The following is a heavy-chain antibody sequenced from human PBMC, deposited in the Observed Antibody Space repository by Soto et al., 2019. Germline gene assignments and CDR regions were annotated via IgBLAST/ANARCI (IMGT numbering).Heavy chain of an antibody. D-gene: IGHD2-21*01. J-gene: IGHJ6*03. V-gene: IGHV1-69*02. CDR1: GGSFTSYS. CDR3: AKSLLFVDHGYMDV. CDR2: IIPIQGKA. Sequence: QVQLVQSGAELKKPGSSVKVSCEASGGSFTSYSFTWVRQAPGQGLEWMGRIIPIQGKANYALKFQDRVTITADRSTRTVYMELSSLRPEDTAVYFCAKSLLFVDHGYMDVWGKGTTVTVS.